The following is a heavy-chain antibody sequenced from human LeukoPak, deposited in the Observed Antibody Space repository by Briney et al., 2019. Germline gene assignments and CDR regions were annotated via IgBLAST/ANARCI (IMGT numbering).Heavy chain of an antibody. Sequence: SETLSLTCTVSGGSISSYYWSWIRQPPGKGLEWIGYIYHSGSTYYNPSLKSRVTISVDWSKNQFFLKLTSVTAADTAVYYCARVPLYSGSYYFDYWGQGTLVTVSS. J-gene: IGHJ4*02. CDR3: ARVPLYSGSYYFDY. V-gene: IGHV4-59*12. CDR2: IYHSGST. D-gene: IGHD1-26*01. CDR1: GGSISSYY.